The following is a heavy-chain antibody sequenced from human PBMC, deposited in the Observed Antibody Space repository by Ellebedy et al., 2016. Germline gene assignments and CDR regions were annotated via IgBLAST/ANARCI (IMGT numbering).Heavy chain of an antibody. CDR1: GGSFSGYY. Sequence: GSLRLSXAVYGGSFSGYYWSWIRQPPGKGLEWIGEINHSGSTNYNPSLKSRVTISVDTSKNQFSLKLSSVTAADTAVYYCAREASITMIVVVISEGLDYWGQGTLVTVSS. J-gene: IGHJ4*02. CDR2: INHSGST. CDR3: AREASITMIVVVISEGLDY. D-gene: IGHD3-22*01. V-gene: IGHV4-34*01.